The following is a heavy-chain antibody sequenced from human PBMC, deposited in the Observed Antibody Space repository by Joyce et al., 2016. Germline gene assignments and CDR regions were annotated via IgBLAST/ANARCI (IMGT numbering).Heavy chain of an antibody. CDR3: AREGLPHGGFDY. CDR1: GFTFTGYY. CDR2: IKIENGDT. V-gene: IGHV1-2*02. Sequence: QVQLVQSGTEVKKPGASVKVSCQASGFTFTGYYMRWWQQDPGQGLASMGSIKIENGDTHYTQNCQGRVTMTRDTSINTAYMEVTRLRSDDTAFYYCAREGLPHGGFDYWGLGTLVTVSS. J-gene: IGHJ4*02.